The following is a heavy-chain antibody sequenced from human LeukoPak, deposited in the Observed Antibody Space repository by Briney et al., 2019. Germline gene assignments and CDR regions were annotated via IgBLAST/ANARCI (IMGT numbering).Heavy chain of an antibody. CDR3: AILGVGYCSGGSCYPDYYFDY. CDR1: GYTFTGYY. J-gene: IGHJ4*02. CDR2: INPNSGGT. Sequence: ASVKVSCKASGYTFTGYYMHWVRQAPGQGLEWMGWINPNSGGTNYAQKFQGRVTMTRATSISTAYMELSRMRSDDTAVYYCAILGVGYCSGGSCYPDYYFDYWGQGTLVTVSS. V-gene: IGHV1-2*02. D-gene: IGHD2-15*01.